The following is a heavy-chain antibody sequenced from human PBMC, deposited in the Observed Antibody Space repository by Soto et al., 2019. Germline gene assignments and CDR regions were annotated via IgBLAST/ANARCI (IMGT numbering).Heavy chain of an antibody. CDR1: GYTFXGYY. D-gene: IGHD3-22*01. CDR3: ARDWGYFDSSGPPLPGHY. CDR2: INPNSGGT. V-gene: IGHV1-2*04. Sequence: ASVKVSCKASGYTFXGYYLHWVRQAPGQGLEWMGWINPNSGGTNYAQQFQGWVTMTRDTAIITAYMELSRLRSDDTAVYYCARDWGYFDSSGPPLPGHYWGQGTLVTVSS. J-gene: IGHJ4*02.